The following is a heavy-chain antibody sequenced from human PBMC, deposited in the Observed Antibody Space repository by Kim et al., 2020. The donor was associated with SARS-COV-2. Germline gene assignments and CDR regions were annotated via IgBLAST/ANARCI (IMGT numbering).Heavy chain of an antibody. CDR3: ATSPMGFGELYY. Sequence: YAQKFQGRVTMTEDTATDTAYMELSSLRSEDTAVYYCATSPMGFGELYYWGQGTLVTVSS. J-gene: IGHJ4*02. D-gene: IGHD3-10*01. V-gene: IGHV1-24*01.